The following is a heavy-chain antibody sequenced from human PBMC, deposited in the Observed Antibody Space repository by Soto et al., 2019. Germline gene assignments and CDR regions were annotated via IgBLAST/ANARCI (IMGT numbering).Heavy chain of an antibody. Sequence: SQTLSLTCAISGDSVSSKAAAWNWIRQSPSRGLEWLGRTYYRSKWSTDYAVSVKSRITINPDTSKNQFSLQLNSVTPEDTAVYYCTRALSGSYDSWGQGTPGHRLL. CDR2: TYYRSKWST. CDR3: TRALSGSYDS. CDR1: GDSVSSKAAA. J-gene: IGHJ5*01. D-gene: IGHD1-26*01. V-gene: IGHV6-1*01.